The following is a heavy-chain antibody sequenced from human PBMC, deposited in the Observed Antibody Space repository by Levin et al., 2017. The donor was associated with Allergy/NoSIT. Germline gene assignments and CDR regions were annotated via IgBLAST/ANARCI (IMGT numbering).Heavy chain of an antibody. J-gene: IGHJ4*02. V-gene: IGHV4-39*01. Sequence: PSETLSLSCTVSGGSISSSSYYWGWIRQPPGKGLEWIGSFSYSGSTYYNPFLKSRVTVSVDTSKNQFSLKLSSVTAADTAVYYCARARGWNFDYWGPGTLVTVSS. CDR3: ARARGWNFDY. CDR1: GGSISSSSYY. CDR2: FSYSGST. D-gene: IGHD6-19*01.